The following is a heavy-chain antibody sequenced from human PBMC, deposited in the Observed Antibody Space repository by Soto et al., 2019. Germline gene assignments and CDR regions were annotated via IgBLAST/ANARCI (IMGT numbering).Heavy chain of an antibody. CDR1: GFTFSDYY. D-gene: IGHD1-26*01. Sequence: GGTLRISCAAYGFTFSDYYMSCIRQAPGKGLEWVSYISSSGSTIYYADSVKGRFTISRDNAKNTLYLQMDSLRAEDTAVYYFFIVMGRTQRSTLDPTRRSSDL. CDR2: ISSSGSTI. J-gene: IGHJ2*01. CDR3: FIVMGRTQRSTLDPTRRSSDL. V-gene: IGHV3-11*04.